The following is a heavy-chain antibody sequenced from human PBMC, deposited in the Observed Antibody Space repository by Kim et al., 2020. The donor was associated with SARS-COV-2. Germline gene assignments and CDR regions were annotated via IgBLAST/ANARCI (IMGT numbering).Heavy chain of an antibody. D-gene: IGHD2-2*01. CDR3: ARSHQLFYFDY. Sequence: ASVKVSCKASGYNFIGDYMHWVRQAPGQGLEWMGWINPNSGGTNYAEKFRGRVTMTSDTSSSTAYMELRRLRSDDTAVYYCARSHQLFYFDYWGQGTLVTVSS. CDR2: INPNSGGT. V-gene: IGHV1-2*02. CDR1: GYNFIGDY. J-gene: IGHJ4*02.